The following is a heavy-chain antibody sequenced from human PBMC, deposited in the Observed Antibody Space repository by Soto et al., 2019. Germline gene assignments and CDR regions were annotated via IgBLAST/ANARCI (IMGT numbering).Heavy chain of an antibody. CDR2: IYYSGST. J-gene: IGHJ5*02. D-gene: IGHD2-2*01. CDR1: GGSISSSSYY. CDR3: ARQSPEDIVVVPAAMESGNWFDP. Sequence: PSETLSLTCTVSGGSISSSSYYWGWIRQPPGKGLEWIGSIYYSGSTYYNPSLKSRVTISVDTSKNQFSLKLSSVTAADAAVYYCARQSPEDIVVVPAAMESGNWFDPWGQGTLVTVSS. V-gene: IGHV4-39*01.